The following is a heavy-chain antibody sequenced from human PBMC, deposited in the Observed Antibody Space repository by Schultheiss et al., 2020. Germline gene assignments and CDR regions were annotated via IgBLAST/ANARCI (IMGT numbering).Heavy chain of an antibody. V-gene: IGHV3-30-3*01. J-gene: IGHJ1*01. CDR1: GFTFSSYA. CDR3: AREALPEAVAGTFGYFQH. D-gene: IGHD6-19*01. CDR2: ISYDGSNK. Sequence: GESLKISCAASGFTFSSYAMHWVRQAPGKGLEWVAVISYDGSNKYYADSVKGRFTISRDNSKNTLYLQMNSLRAEDTAVYYCAREALPEAVAGTFGYFQHWGQGTLVTVSS.